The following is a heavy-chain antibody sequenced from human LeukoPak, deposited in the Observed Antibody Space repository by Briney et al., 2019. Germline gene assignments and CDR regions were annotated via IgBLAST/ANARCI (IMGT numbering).Heavy chain of an antibody. CDR2: IIPILGIA. CDR1: GYTFTSYG. V-gene: IGHV1-69*04. Sequence: SVKVSCKASGYTFTSYGISWVRQAPGQGLEWMGRIIPILGIANYAQKFQGRVTITADKSTSTAYMELSSLRSEDMAVYYCARERVVVPAAIGIDYWGQGTLVTVSS. D-gene: IGHD2-2*01. J-gene: IGHJ4*02. CDR3: ARERVVVPAAIGIDY.